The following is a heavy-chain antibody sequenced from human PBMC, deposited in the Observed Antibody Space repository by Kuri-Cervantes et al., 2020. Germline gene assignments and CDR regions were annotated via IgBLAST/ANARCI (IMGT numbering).Heavy chain of an antibody. J-gene: IGHJ6*03. V-gene: IGHV1-58*01. CDR1: GFTFTSSA. Sequence: SVKVSCKASGFTFTSSAVQWVRRARGQRLEWIGWIVVGSGNTNYAQKFQERVTITRDMSTSTAYMELSSLRSEDTAVYYCARAPYDFWSGFLVLGYMDVWGKGTTVTVSS. D-gene: IGHD3-3*01. CDR2: IVVGSGNT. CDR3: ARAPYDFWSGFLVLGYMDV.